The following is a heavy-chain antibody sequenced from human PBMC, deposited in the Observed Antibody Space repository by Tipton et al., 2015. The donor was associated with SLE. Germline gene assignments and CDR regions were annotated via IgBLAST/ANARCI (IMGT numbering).Heavy chain of an antibody. Sequence: TLSLTCSVSGGSISSNYWIWIRQPPGKGLEWICYISNGGGTNYNPSLKSRVTISVDTAKNQFSLKLTSVTAADTAVYYCARGMLTWRGAIIGVDVWGQGTSVNVSS. D-gene: IGHD2-8*01. CDR3: ARGMLTWRGAIIGVDV. CDR2: ISNGGGT. J-gene: IGHJ6*02. V-gene: IGHV4-59*08. CDR1: GGSISSNY.